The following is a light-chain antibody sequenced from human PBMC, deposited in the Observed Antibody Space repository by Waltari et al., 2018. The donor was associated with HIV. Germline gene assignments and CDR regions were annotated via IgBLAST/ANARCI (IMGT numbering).Light chain of an antibody. CDR2: AVT. CDR3: CSYAGASMV. V-gene: IGLV2-23*02. J-gene: IGLJ3*02. Sequence: QSSLPPPSPVSGAPGQSIPIPCTSKSRDVWSYNLFSWYQQSPGKAPKFLIYAVTKRPSGVSNRFSGSKSGNTASLIISTLQADDEADYYCCSYAGASMVFGGGTKLTVL. CDR1: SRDVWSYNL.